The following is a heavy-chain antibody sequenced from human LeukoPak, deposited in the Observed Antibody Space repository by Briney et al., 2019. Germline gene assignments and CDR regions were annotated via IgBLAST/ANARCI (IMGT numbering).Heavy chain of an antibody. Sequence: SETLSLTCTVSGGSISSYYWSWIRQPPGKGLEWIGYIYYSGSTNYNPSLKSRVTISVDTSKNQFSLKLSSVTAADTAVYYCARDFDSSGCLDYWGQGTLVTVSS. CDR1: GGSISSYY. CDR2: IYYSGST. J-gene: IGHJ4*02. D-gene: IGHD3-22*01. CDR3: ARDFDSSGCLDY. V-gene: IGHV4-59*01.